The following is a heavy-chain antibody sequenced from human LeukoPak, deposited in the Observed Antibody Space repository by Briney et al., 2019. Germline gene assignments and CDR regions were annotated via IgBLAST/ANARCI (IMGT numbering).Heavy chain of an antibody. J-gene: IGHJ4*02. V-gene: IGHV3-30*02. D-gene: IGHD3/OR15-3a*01. CDR1: GFTFSTFG. Sequence: PGGSLRLSCAVSGFTFSTFGMHWVRQAPGKGLEWVAFIRYDEISKYYADSLRARFTVSRDNSKNTMYLQMDSLRPEDTAIYFCARSPERLGQGHLDSWGQGTLVTVSS. CDR2: IRYDEISK. CDR3: ARSPERLGQGHLDS.